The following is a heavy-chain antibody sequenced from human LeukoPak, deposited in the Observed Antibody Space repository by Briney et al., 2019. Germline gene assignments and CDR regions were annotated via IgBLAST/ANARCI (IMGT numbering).Heavy chain of an antibody. Sequence: SETLSLTCAVYGGSFSGYYWSWIRQPPGKGLEWIWYIYYSGSTNYNPSLKSRVTISVDTSKNQFSLKLSSVTAADTAVYYCARGYDILTGPDAFDIWGQGTMVTVSS. V-gene: IGHV4-59*01. J-gene: IGHJ3*02. D-gene: IGHD3-9*01. CDR3: ARGYDILTGPDAFDI. CDR1: GGSFSGYY. CDR2: IYYSGST.